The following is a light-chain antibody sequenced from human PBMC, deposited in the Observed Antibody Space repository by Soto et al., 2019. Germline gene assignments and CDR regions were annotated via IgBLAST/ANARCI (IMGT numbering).Light chain of an antibody. CDR3: CSHAGSSTYV. CDR2: EVS. J-gene: IGLJ1*01. V-gene: IGLV2-23*02. Sequence: QSALTQPASVSGSPGQSITISCTGTSSDVGSYKLVSWYQQHPGKAPKLMIYEVSKRPSGVSNRFSGSKSGNTASLTISGLQAEDEADYYCCSHAGSSTYVFGTGTKVTVL. CDR1: SSDVGSYKL.